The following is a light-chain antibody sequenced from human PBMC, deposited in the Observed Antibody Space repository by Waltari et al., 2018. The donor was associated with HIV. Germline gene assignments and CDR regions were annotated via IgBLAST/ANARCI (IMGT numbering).Light chain of an antibody. Sequence: SYELTQPPSVSLSPGQTARITCSGDALPKKYAYWYQQKSGQSPVLVIYEDSKRPSGIPERFSGSSSGTVATLTISGAQAEDEADYYCYSTDNSGDHRGVFGTGTKVTVL. CDR2: EDS. V-gene: IGLV3-10*01. J-gene: IGLJ1*01. CDR1: ALPKKY. CDR3: YSTDNSGDHRGV.